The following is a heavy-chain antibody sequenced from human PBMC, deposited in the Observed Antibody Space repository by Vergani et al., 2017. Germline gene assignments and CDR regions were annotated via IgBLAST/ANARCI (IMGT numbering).Heavy chain of an antibody. Sequence: QVQLVQSGAEVKKPGASVKVSCKASGYTFSTYGISWVRQAPGQGLEWMGWISAYNGNTNYPEKFQGRLTMTTDTSTRTAYMELRSLRSDDTAVYYCARVDTQVPATPHFYYMDVWGKGTTVVVSS. CDR2: ISAYNGNT. J-gene: IGHJ6*03. CDR3: ARVDTQVPATPHFYYMDV. CDR1: GYTFSTYG. D-gene: IGHD2-15*01. V-gene: IGHV1-18*01.